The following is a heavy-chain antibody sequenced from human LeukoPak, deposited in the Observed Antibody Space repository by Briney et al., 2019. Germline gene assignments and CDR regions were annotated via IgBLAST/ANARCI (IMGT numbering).Heavy chain of an antibody. CDR1: GFTFSSYA. V-gene: IGHV3-23*01. Sequence: GGSLRLSCAASGFTFSSYAMSWVRQAPGKGLEWVSAISGSGGSTYYADSVKGRFTISRDNSKNTLYLQMNSLRAEDTAVYYCAKEKSGSYGSGSYYYYGGQGTLVTVSS. CDR2: ISGSGGST. CDR3: AKEKSGSYGSGSYYYY. D-gene: IGHD3-10*01. J-gene: IGHJ4*02.